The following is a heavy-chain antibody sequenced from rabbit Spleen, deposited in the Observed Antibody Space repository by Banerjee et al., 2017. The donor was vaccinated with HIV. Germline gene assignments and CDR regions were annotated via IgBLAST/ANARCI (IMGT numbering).Heavy chain of an antibody. J-gene: IGHJ3*01. V-gene: IGHV1S45*01. CDR2: IYAGSSGNT. CDR1: GFSFSGTYY. Sequence: QEQLVESGGGLVQPEGSLTLTCTASGFSFSGTYYMCWVRQAPGKGLEWIACIYAGSSGNTYYASWVNGRFTISKTSSTTVTLQLSSLTAADTATYFCARDLTGVIGWNFGWWGQGTLVTVS. CDR3: ARDLTGVIGWNFGW. D-gene: IGHD4-1*01.